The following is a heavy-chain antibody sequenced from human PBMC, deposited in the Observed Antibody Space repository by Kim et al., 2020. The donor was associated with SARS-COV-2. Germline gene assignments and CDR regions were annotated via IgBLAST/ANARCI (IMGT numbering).Heavy chain of an antibody. D-gene: IGHD3-9*01. CDR3: AREDFDWLLYQSYSMDD. V-gene: IGHV3-48*03. J-gene: IGHJ6*02. CDR1: GFTFSSYE. CDR2: ISSSGSTI. Sequence: GGSLRLSCAASGFTFSSYEMNWVRQAPGKGLEWVSYISSSGSTIYYADSVKGRFTISRDNAKNSLYLQMNSLRAEDTAVYYCAREDFDWLLYQSYSMDDWGQGTTVTVSS.